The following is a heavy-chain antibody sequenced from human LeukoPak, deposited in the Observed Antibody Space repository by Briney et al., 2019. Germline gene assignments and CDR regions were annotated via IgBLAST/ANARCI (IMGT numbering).Heavy chain of an antibody. D-gene: IGHD5-24*01. Sequence: GGSLRLSCAASGFTVSSNYMTWVRQAPGKGLVWVSRINSDGSSTSYADSVKGRFTISRDNAKNTLYLQMNSLRAEDTAVYYCARDRGRRRDGYNYPFDYWGQGTLVTVSS. V-gene: IGHV3-74*01. J-gene: IGHJ4*02. CDR1: GFTVSSNY. CDR2: INSDGSST. CDR3: ARDRGRRRDGYNYPFDY.